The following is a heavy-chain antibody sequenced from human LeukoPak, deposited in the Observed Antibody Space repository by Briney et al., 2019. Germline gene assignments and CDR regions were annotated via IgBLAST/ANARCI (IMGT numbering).Heavy chain of an antibody. J-gene: IGHJ4*02. D-gene: IGHD6-13*01. V-gene: IGHV4-34*01. CDR3: ARSRGDSSSRRRFDY. CDR2: INHSGST. CDR1: GGSFSGYY. Sequence: SETLSLTCAVYGGSFSGYYWSWIRQPPGKGLEWIGEINHSGSTNYNPSLKSRVTISVDTSKNQFSLKLSSVAAADTAVYYCARSRGDSSSRRRFDYWGQGTLVTVSS.